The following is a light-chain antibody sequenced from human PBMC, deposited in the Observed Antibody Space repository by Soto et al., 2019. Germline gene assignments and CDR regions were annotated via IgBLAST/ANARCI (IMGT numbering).Light chain of an antibody. V-gene: IGKV1-6*01. CDR3: LLDFRYFWA. CDR1: QAISTA. CDR2: AAS. Sequence: AIQLAQSPSTLSASVGDRVTITCRASQAISTALGWYQQKPGKVPKLLIYAASILQSGVPSRFSGSGSGTDFTLTISSLQPEDFATYYCLLDFRYFWAFGQGTKVDI. J-gene: IGKJ1*01.